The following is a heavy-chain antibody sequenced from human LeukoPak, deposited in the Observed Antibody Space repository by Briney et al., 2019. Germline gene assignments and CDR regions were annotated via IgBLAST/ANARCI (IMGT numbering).Heavy chain of an antibody. V-gene: IGHV1-58*01. CDR1: GFTFTSSA. J-gene: IGHJ6*04. Sequence: SVKVSCKASGFTFTSSAVQWVRQARGQRLEWIGWIVAGSGNTNYAQKFQERVTITRDMSTSTAYMELSSLRSEDTAVYYCAAAVVPAAVYYYYGMDVWGKGTTVTVSS. CDR3: AAAVVPAAVYYYYGMDV. D-gene: IGHD2-2*01. CDR2: IVAGSGNT.